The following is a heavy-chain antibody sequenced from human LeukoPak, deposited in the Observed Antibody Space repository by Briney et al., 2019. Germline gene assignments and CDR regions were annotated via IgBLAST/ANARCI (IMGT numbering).Heavy chain of an antibody. CDR2: IIPIFDKA. D-gene: IGHD2-15*01. Sequence: ASVTVSCKASGGTFSNSAISWVRQAPGQGPEWMGRIIPIFDKAHYAQRFQGRVAITAERLTSTVYMELSSLRSEDTALYYCARSYCGGGSCYSGYFDLWGRGTLVTVSS. CDR1: GGTFSNSA. J-gene: IGHJ2*01. CDR3: ARSYCGGGSCYSGYFDL. V-gene: IGHV1-69*04.